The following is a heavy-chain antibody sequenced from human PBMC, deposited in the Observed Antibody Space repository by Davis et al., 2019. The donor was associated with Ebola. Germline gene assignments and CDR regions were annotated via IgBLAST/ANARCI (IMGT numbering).Heavy chain of an antibody. CDR2: ISDRSDYI. Sequence: PGGSLRLSCEGSGFTFSTYSMNWFRQAPGKGLEWVASISDRSDYIYSADSVKGRFTISRDNAKNSVFLQMNSLRVDDAAVYYCARDWSRDFDYWGQGNMVTVSS. CDR1: GFTFSTYS. CDR3: ARDWSRDFDY. V-gene: IGHV3-21*01. D-gene: IGHD3-3*01. J-gene: IGHJ4*02.